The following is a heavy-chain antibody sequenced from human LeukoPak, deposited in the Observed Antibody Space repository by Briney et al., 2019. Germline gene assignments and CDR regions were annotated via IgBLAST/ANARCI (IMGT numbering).Heavy chain of an antibody. J-gene: IGHJ3*02. D-gene: IGHD3-22*01. CDR2: IYYSGIT. Sequence: KASETLSLXCTVSGGSISSGDYCWSWIRQPPGKGLEWIGYIYYSGITYYNPSLKSRVTISVDTSKNQFSLKLSSVTAADTAVYYCARARGGIVVVITPDAFDIWGQGTMVTVSS. CDR1: GGSISSGDYC. CDR3: ARARGGIVVVITPDAFDI. V-gene: IGHV4-30-4*02.